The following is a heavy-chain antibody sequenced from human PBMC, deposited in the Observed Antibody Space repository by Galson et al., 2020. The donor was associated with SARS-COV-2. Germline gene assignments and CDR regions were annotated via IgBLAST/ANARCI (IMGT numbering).Heavy chain of an antibody. CDR2: ITNRGSTI. J-gene: IGHJ4*02. Sequence: GGSLRLSCAVSGFTVSSYEMNWVRQAPGKGLEWLSYITNRGSTIHYADSVKGQFTISRDNAKNSLILQMNSLRAEDTAVYYCARWGCSGGSCFAGAYFDHWGQGTLVTVSS. D-gene: IGHD2-15*01. CDR3: ARWGCSGGSCFAGAYFDH. V-gene: IGHV3-48*03. CDR1: GFTVSSYE.